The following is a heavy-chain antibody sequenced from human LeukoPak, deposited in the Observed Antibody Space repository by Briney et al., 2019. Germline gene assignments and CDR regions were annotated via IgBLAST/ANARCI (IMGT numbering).Heavy chain of an antibody. V-gene: IGHV1-8*01. CDR3: ARGLGYNYGLYYQYGMDV. CDR1: GYTFTSYD. J-gene: IGHJ6*02. Sequence: ASVNVSCEASGYTFTSYDINWVGQAPGGGIEGMGWRNPNSGKTGYAQKFQGRVTIPRDTSAITAYMDLSSLRSEDTAVYYCARGLGYNYGLYYQYGMDVWGQGTTLTVS. D-gene: IGHD5-18*01. CDR2: RNPNSGKT.